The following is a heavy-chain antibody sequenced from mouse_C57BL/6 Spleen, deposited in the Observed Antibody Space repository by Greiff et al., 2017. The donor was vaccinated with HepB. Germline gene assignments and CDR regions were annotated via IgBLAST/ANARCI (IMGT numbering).Heavy chain of an antibody. J-gene: IGHJ1*03. CDR3: ARSRRNWYFDV. CDR1: GYTFTSYW. Sequence: VQLQQPGAELVRPGSSVKLSCKASGYTFTSYWMHWVKQRPIQGLEWIGNIDPSDSETHYNQKFKDKATLTVDKSSSTAYMQLSSLTSEDSAVYYGARSRRNWYFDVWGTGTTVTVSS. CDR2: IDPSDSET. V-gene: IGHV1-52*01.